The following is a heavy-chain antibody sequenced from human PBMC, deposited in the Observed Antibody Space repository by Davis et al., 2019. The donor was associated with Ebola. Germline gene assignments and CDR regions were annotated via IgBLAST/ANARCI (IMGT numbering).Heavy chain of an antibody. CDR1: GFTVSSNY. V-gene: IGHV3-30*18. CDR2: ISYDGSNK. J-gene: IGHJ6*02. Sequence: GESLKISCAASGFTVSSNYMRWVRQAPGKGLEWVAVISYDGSNKYYADSVKGRFPISRDTSQNTLYLQMNSLRAEDKAVYYCAKDLAVVRVWYYGMDVWGQGTTVTVSS. CDR3: AKDLAVVRVWYYGMDV. D-gene: IGHD4-23*01.